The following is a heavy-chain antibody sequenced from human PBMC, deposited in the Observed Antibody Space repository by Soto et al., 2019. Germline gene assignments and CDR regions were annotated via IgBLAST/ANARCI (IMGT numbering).Heavy chain of an antibody. D-gene: IGHD3-3*01. J-gene: IGHJ3*01. CDR3: AREGILGLFDAYDL. Sequence: ASVKVSCKASVFTSSGSSWVRQAPGQRLEWMGWISTHNGNTIYAQKFQGRVIMTMDTSTTTVYMELRSLRPDDTAVYLCAREGILGLFDAYDLWGQGTMVTVSS. CDR1: VFTSSG. CDR2: ISTHNGNT. V-gene: IGHV1-18*01.